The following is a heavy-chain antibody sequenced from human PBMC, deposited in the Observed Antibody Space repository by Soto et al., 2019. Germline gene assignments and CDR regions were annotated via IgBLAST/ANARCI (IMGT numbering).Heavy chain of an antibody. CDR2: ISAYNGNT. D-gene: IGHD2-8*01. CDR1: GYPFSSHG. CDR3: AKDRPRLTQQFNGVS. Sequence: QIQLVQSGAEVKKPGASVRVSCKASGYPFSSHGFSWVRQGPGQGLEWMGWISAYNGNTDYAQKFQGRVTMTTDASTSTAYMELRSLRSDDTAVYSCAKDRPRLTQQFNGVSWGQGTLVTVSS. V-gene: IGHV1-18*01. J-gene: IGHJ5*02.